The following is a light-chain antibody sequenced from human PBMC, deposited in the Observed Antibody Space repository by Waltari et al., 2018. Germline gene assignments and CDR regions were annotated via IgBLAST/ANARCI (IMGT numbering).Light chain of an antibody. V-gene: IGLV1-40*01. J-gene: IGLJ2*01. CDR1: SSNIGAGYD. Sequence: QSVLTQPPSVSGAPGQRVTISCTGSSSNIGAGYDVHWYQQVPGTAPKVLIFGNTNRPSRVPDRFPGSKSGTSASLAITGLQAEDEADYYCQSYDSSLSGVVFGGVTKLTVL. CDR2: GNT. CDR3: QSYDSSLSGVV.